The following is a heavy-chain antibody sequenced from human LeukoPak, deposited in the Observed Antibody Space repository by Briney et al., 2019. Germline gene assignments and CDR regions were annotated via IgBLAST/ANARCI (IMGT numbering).Heavy chain of an antibody. V-gene: IGHV4-59*01. CDR2: IYYSGST. Sequence: SETLSLTCTVSGGSISSYYWSWIRQPPGKGLEWIGYIYYSGSTNYNPSLKSRVTISVDTSKNQFSLKLSSVTAADTAVYYCARVGYSGYSYYFDYWGQGTLVTVSS. J-gene: IGHJ4*02. D-gene: IGHD5-12*01. CDR1: GGSISSYY. CDR3: ARVGYSGYSYYFDY.